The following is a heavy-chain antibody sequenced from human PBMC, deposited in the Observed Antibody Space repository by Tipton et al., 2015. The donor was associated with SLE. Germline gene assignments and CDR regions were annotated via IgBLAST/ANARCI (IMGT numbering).Heavy chain of an antibody. D-gene: IGHD6-13*01. CDR2: IYYSGST. J-gene: IGHJ4*02. CDR3: ARGGDIAAHDY. V-gene: IGHV4-59*11. Sequence: LRLSCTVSGGSISSHYWSWIRQPPGNGLEWIGYIYYSGSTNYNPSLKSRVTISVDTSKNQFSLKLSSVTAADTAVYYCARGGDIAAHDYWGQGTLVTVSS. CDR1: GGSISSHY.